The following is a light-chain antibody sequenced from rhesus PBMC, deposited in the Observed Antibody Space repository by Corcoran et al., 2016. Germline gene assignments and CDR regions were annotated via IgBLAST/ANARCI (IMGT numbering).Light chain of an antibody. J-gene: IGKJ3*01. CDR1: QGISIW. CDR2: KAS. V-gene: IGKV1-21*01. CDR3: LQYKSSPFT. Sequence: DIQMTQSPSSLSASVGDKVTITCRASQGISIWLAWYQQKPGKAPKLLIYKASTLQGGVPSRFSGIGSGIDFILTISSLQPEDFATYYCLQYKSSPFTFGPGTKLD.